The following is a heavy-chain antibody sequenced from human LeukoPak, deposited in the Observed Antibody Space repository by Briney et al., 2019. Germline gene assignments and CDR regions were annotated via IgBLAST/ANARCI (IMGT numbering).Heavy chain of an antibody. D-gene: IGHD1-26*01. J-gene: IGHJ3*02. CDR3: AREIVGDDAFDI. CDR2: IYTGGTT. V-gene: IGHV3-66*01. Sequence: GGSLRLSCAASGFTVSSSNYMNWVRQAPGKGLEWVSGIYTGGTTYYTDSVKGRFTISRDNPNNTLYLQMHSLRAEDTAVYYCAREIVGDDAFDIWGQGTMVTVSS. CDR1: GFTVSSSNY.